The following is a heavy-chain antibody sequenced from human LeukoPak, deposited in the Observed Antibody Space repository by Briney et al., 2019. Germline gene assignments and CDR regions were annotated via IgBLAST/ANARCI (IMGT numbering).Heavy chain of an antibody. D-gene: IGHD1-1*01. CDR1: GDSITNYY. J-gene: IGHJ4*02. CDR2: IHYTGKN. CDR3: AKWHERLLAFDS. Sequence: SETLSLTCSVSGDSITNYYWNWVRQPPGKGLEWIGYIHYTGKNYYNPSLKSRITMSVDTSKSQFSLKLSSVATADAAVYYCAKWHERLLAFDSWGQGALVTVSS. V-gene: IGHV4-59*01.